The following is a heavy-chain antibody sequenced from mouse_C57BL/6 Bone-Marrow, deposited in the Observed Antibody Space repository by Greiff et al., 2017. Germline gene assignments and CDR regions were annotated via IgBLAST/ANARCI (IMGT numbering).Heavy chain of an antibody. Sequence: EVQRVESGGGLVKPGGSLKLCCAASGFTFSDYGIHWVRQAPEKGLEWVAYISSVSSTIYYADTVKGRFTISRDNAKNTLFLQMTSLRFEDTAMYYCARDSFDYRGQGTTLTV. CDR2: ISSVSSTI. CDR1: GFTFSDYG. CDR3: ARDSFDY. V-gene: IGHV5-17*01. J-gene: IGHJ2*01.